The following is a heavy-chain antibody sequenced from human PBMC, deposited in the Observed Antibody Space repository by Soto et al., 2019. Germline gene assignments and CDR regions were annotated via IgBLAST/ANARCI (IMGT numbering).Heavy chain of an antibody. D-gene: IGHD3-22*01. CDR3: AREARYDRGVYHYEGIDY. V-gene: IGHV3-23*01. Sequence: EVQLLQSWGGLAQPGGSLTLSCAASGFSFSDYSMNWVRRAPGKGLEWVSAFSAGGDYRHYADSVKGRFTISRDNSKNTLFLQMNSLRAEDTARYYCAREARYDRGVYHYEGIDYWGQGTLVTVSS. J-gene: IGHJ4*02. CDR1: GFSFSDYS. CDR2: FSAGGDYR.